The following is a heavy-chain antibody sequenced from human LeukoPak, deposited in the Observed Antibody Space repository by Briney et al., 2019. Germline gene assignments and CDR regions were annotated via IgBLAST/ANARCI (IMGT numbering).Heavy chain of an antibody. CDR2: IWYDGSNK. J-gene: IGHJ4*02. Sequence: GGSLRLSCAASGFTFSSYGMHWVRQAPGKGLEWVAVIWYDGSNKYYADSVKGRITISRDNSKNTLYLQMNSLRAEDTAVYYCARDLDTSYYFDYWGQGTLVTVSS. D-gene: IGHD5-18*01. CDR3: ARDLDTSYYFDY. CDR1: GFTFSSYG. V-gene: IGHV3-33*01.